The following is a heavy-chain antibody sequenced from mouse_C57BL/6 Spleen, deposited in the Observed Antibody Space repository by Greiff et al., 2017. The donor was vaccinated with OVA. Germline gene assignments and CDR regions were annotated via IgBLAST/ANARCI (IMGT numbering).Heavy chain of an antibody. V-gene: IGHV5-4*01. D-gene: IGHD1-1*01. CDR1: GFTFSSYA. CDR3: ARDLDGSSFYYAMDY. Sequence: EVHLVEPGGGLVKPGGSLKLSCAASGFTFSSYAMSWVRQTPEKRLEWVATISAGGSYTHYPDHVKGRFTIFRDNAKNNLYLQMSHLKSEDTAMYYCARDLDGSSFYYAMDYWGQGTSVTVSS. CDR2: ISAGGSYT. J-gene: IGHJ4*01.